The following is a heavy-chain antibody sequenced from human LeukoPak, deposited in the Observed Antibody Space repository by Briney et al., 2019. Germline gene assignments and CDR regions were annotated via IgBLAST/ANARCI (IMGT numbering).Heavy chain of an antibody. V-gene: IGHV3-21*01. CDR2: ITSSSTYI. D-gene: IGHD1-26*01. Sequence: PGGSLRLSCAASEFSVGSNYMTWVRQAPGKGLEWVSSITSSSTYIYYADSVRGRFTISRDNAKNSLYLQMNSLRAEDTAVYFCARDPYSGNYGAYYYYYMDVWGKGTTVTISS. CDR3: ARDPYSGNYGAYYYYYMDV. J-gene: IGHJ6*03. CDR1: EFSVGSNY.